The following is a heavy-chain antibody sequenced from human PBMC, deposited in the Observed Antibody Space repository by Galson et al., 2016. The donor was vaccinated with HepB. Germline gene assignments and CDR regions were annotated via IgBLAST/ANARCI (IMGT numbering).Heavy chain of an antibody. V-gene: IGHV5-51*01. J-gene: IGHJ4*02. CDR3: ARTGSIAAAGGADY. D-gene: IGHD6-13*01. Sequence: QSGAEVKKPGESLKISCKGSGYSFTTYWIGWVRQMPGKGLEWMGMIYPGDSDTRYSPSFQGQVTISADQSINPAYLQWNSLKASDTAMYYCARTGSIAAAGGADYWGQGTLVTVSS. CDR1: GYSFTTYW. CDR2: IYPGDSDT.